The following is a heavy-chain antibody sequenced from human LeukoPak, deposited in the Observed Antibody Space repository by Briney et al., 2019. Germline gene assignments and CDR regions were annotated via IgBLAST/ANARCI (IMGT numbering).Heavy chain of an antibody. CDR1: GGSISSGGYS. Sequence: SETLSLTCAVSGGSISSGGYSWSWIRQPPGKVVEWFGYIYHSERTYYKPSLKSRVTISVDRSKNQFSLKLSCVTAADTAVYYCARARNDCSNGVCWVWFDPWGQGTLVTVSS. CDR2: IYHSERT. D-gene: IGHD2-8*01. CDR3: ARARNDCSNGVCWVWFDP. V-gene: IGHV4-30-2*01. J-gene: IGHJ5*02.